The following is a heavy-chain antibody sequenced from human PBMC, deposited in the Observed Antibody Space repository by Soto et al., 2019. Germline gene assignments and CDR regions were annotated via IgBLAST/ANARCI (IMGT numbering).Heavy chain of an antibody. CDR2: IYYSGST. CDR3: ASLPPRYCSGGSCYSGADY. D-gene: IGHD2-15*01. V-gene: IGHV4-39*01. Sequence: SETLSLTCTVSGGSISSSSYYWGWIRQPPGKGLEWIGSIYYSGSTYYNPSLKSRVTISVDTSKNQFSLKLSSVTAADTAVYYCASLPPRYCSGGSCYSGADYWGQGTLVTVSS. J-gene: IGHJ4*02. CDR1: GGSISSSSYY.